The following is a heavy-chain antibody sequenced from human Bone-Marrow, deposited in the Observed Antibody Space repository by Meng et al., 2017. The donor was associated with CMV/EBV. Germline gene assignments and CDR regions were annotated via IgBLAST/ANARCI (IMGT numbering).Heavy chain of an antibody. J-gene: IGHJ4*02. V-gene: IGHV5-51*01. CDR3: ATRTLGTAFDY. CDR2: IYPGDSDT. Sequence: GGSLRLSCKGSGYSFTSYWIGWVRQMPGKGLEWMGIIYPGDSDTRYSPSFQGQVTISADKSISTAYLQWSSLKASDTAMYYCATRTLGTAFDYWGQGTLVTVSS. D-gene: IGHD1-14*01. CDR1: GYSFTSYW.